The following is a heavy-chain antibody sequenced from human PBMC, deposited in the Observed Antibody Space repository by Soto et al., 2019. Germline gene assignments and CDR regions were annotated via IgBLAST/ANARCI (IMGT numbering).Heavy chain of an antibody. CDR3: ASSYYDSRGAIDY. CDR2: IYYSGST. J-gene: IGHJ4*02. D-gene: IGHD3-22*01. Sequence: PSETLSLTCTVSGGSISSSSYYWGWIRQPPGKGLEWIGSIYYSGSTYYNPSLKSRVTISVDTSKNQFSLKLSSVTAADTAVYYCASSYYDSRGAIDYWGQGTLVTVYS. CDR1: GGSISSSSYY. V-gene: IGHV4-39*07.